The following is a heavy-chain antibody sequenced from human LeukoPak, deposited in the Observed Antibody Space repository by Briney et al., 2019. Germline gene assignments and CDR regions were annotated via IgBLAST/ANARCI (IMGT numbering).Heavy chain of an antibody. V-gene: IGHV3-23*01. CDR2: ITGSGSGT. CDR3: AKGRIFQWLDYYFDY. J-gene: IGHJ4*02. D-gene: IGHD6-19*01. CDR1: GFTFSSYA. Sequence: PGGSLRLSCAASGFTFSSYAMSWVRQAPGKGLEWVSGITGSGSGTYYADSVKGQFTISRDNAKNTLYLQMNSLRAEDTAVYYCAKGRIFQWLDYYFDYWGQGTLVTVSS.